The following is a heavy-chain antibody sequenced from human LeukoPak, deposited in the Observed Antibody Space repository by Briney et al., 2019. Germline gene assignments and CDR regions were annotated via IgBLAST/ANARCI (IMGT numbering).Heavy chain of an antibody. D-gene: IGHD3-16*02. V-gene: IGHV1-18*04. Sequence: GASVEVSCKASGYTFTSYGISWVRQAPGQGLEWMGWISAYNGNTNYAQRLQGRVTMTTDTSTSTAYMELRSLRSDDTAVYYCARDRRGAILDYWGQGTLVTVSS. J-gene: IGHJ4*02. CDR3: ARDRRGAILDY. CDR2: ISAYNGNT. CDR1: GYTFTSYG.